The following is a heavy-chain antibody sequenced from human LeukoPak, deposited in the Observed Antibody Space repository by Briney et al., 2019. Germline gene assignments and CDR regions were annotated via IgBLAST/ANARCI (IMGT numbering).Heavy chain of an antibody. CDR1: GGSISSYY. CDR2: INHSGST. CDR3: ARLWVSGYCSSTSCYRDDY. D-gene: IGHD2-2*01. J-gene: IGHJ4*02. Sequence: PSETLSLTCTVSGGSISSYYWSWIRQPPGKGLEWIGEINHSGSTNYNPSLKSRVTISVDTSKNQFSLKLSSVTAADTAVYYCARLWVSGYCSSTSCYRDDYWGQGTLVTVSS. V-gene: IGHV4-34*01.